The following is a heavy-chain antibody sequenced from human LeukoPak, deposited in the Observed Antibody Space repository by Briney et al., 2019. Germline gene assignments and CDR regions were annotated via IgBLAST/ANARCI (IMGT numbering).Heavy chain of an antibody. Sequence: GGSLRLSCAASGFTFNTYVMTWVRQAPGKGLEWVANIKQDGSEKYYVDSVKGRFTISRDNAKNSLYLQMNSLRTEDTAVYYCAKTLPIAVALDYWGQGTLVTVSS. D-gene: IGHD6-19*01. CDR3: AKTLPIAVALDY. V-gene: IGHV3-7*03. J-gene: IGHJ4*02. CDR1: GFTFNTYV. CDR2: IKQDGSEK.